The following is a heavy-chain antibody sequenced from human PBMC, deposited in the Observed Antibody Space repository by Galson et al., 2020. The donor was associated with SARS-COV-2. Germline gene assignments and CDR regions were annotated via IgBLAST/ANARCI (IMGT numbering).Heavy chain of an antibody. Sequence: GGSLRLSCAASGFTFSSYGMHWVRQAPGKGLEWVAVIWYDGSNKYYADSVKGRFTISRDNSKNTLYLQMNSLRAEDTAVYYCARERLIVPAARGASYYYYGMDVWGQGTTVTVSS. V-gene: IGHV3-33*01. D-gene: IGHD2-2*01. CDR1: GFTFSSYG. CDR2: IWYDGSNK. CDR3: ARERLIVPAARGASYYYYGMDV. J-gene: IGHJ6*02.